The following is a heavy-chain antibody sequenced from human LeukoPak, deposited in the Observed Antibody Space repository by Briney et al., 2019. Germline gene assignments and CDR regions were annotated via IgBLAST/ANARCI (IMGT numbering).Heavy chain of an antibody. J-gene: IGHJ4*02. CDR3: ASYSSGYLSYFDY. V-gene: IGHV4-61*02. CDR1: GGSISSGSYY. D-gene: IGHD3-22*01. Sequence: SETLSLTCTVSGGSISSGSYYWSWIRQPAGKGLEWIGRIYTSGNTNYNPSLKSRVTISVDTSKNQFSLKLRSVTAADTAVYYCASYSSGYLSYFDYWGQGTLVTVSS. CDR2: IYTSGNT.